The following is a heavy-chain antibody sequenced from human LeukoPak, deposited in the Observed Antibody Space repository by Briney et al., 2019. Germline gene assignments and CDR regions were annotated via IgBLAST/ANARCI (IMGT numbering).Heavy chain of an antibody. CDR2: ISYSGSTT. D-gene: IGHD6-19*01. CDR1: GFTFTNFE. CDR3: ARAPGGWIDY. V-gene: IGHV3-48*03. J-gene: IGHJ4*02. Sequence: PGGSLRLSCAASGFTFTNFEMNWVRQAPGKGLEWVSYISYSGSTTSYADSVKGRFTISRDNAKNSPYLQMNSLRAEDTAVYYCARAPGGWIDYWAQGTLVTVSS.